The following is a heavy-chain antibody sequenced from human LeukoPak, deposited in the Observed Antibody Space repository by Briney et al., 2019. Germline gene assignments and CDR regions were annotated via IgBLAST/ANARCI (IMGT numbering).Heavy chain of an antibody. V-gene: IGHV5-51*01. D-gene: IGHD2-2*02. CDR3: ARAPEYQPLLYKSGHFDY. CDR2: IYPDDSDT. Sequence: GESLKISCKVSGYSFTNYWIGWVRQMPGKGLEWMGIIYPDDSDTRYSPSFQGQVTISADKSISTAYLQWSSLKASDTAMYYCARAPEYQPLLYKSGHFDYWGQGTLVTVSS. CDR1: GYSFTNYW. J-gene: IGHJ4*02.